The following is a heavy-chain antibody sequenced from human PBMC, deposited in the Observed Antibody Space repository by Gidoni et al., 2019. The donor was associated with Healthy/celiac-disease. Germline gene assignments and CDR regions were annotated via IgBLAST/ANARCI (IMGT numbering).Heavy chain of an antibody. CDR2: INPNSGGT. Sequence: QVQLVQSGAEVTKPGASVKVSCTASGYTFTGYYMHWVRQAPGQGLEWMGWINPNSGGTNYAQKFQGRVTMTRDTSISTAYMELSRLRSDDTAVYYCARDLGTLSSGVGWFDPWGQGTLVTVSS. J-gene: IGHJ5*02. CDR1: GYTFTGYY. V-gene: IGHV1-2*02. D-gene: IGHD1-26*01. CDR3: ARDLGTLSSGVGWFDP.